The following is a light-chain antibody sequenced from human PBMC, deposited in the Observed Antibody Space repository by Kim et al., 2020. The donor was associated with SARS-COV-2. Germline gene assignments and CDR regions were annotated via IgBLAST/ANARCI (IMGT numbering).Light chain of an antibody. V-gene: IGLV2-14*04. CDR3: SSYTSSISYV. CDR1: SRDVGGYNY. Sequence: GQSITISFTGTSRDVGGYNYVSWYQQYPGKAPKLIIFDVNERPSGVSSRFSGSKSDNTASLTISGLQAEDEADYHCSSYTSSISYVFGTGTKATVL. J-gene: IGLJ1*01. CDR2: DVN.